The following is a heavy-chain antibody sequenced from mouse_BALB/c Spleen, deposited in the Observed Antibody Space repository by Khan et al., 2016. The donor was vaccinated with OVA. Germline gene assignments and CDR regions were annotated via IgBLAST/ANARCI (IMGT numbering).Heavy chain of an antibody. CDR2: ISYSGST. CDR1: GYSITSDYA. CDR3: ARRSYYGQWYFDV. D-gene: IGHD1-1*01. J-gene: IGHJ1*01. Sequence: EVKLEESGPGLVKPSQSLSLTCTVTGYSITSDYAWNWIRQFPGNKLEWMAYISYSGSTRSNPSLNSRISITRDTSKNQFFLQLNSVTTEDTVTXYSARRSYYGQWYFDVWGAGTTVTVSS. V-gene: IGHV3-2*02.